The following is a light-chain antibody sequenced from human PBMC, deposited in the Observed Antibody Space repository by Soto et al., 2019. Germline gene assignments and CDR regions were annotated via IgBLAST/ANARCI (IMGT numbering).Light chain of an antibody. CDR1: KSISSW. CDR2: KAS. J-gene: IGKJ1*01. V-gene: IGKV1-5*03. CDR3: QQYNSDWT. Sequence: DIQMTQSPSTLSASVGDRVTITCRDSKSISSWLAWYQQKPGKAPKLLIYKASSLESGVPSRFSGSGSWTEFTLTISSLQPDDFSTYYCQQYNSDWTFGQGTKVEIK.